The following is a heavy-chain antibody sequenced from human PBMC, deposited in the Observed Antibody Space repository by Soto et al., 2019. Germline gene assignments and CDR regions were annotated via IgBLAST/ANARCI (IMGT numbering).Heavy chain of an antibody. Sequence: EVQLMESGGGLVQPGGSLRLSCTASGFTVSTNYMNWVHQAPGKGLEWVSVIFPDGSTYYTDSVKGRFTISRDNSKNTVYLQMNSLRAEDTAVYFCARRALPHAFVDYWGQGTLVTVSS. CDR2: IFPDGST. D-gene: IGHD2-15*01. CDR3: ARRALPHAFVDY. J-gene: IGHJ4*02. V-gene: IGHV3-66*01. CDR1: GFTVSTNY.